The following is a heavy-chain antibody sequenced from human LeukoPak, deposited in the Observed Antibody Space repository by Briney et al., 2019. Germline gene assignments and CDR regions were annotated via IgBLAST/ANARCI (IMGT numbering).Heavy chain of an antibody. CDR3: ARATQETHPFDY. V-gene: IGHV3-21*01. CDR2: ISSSSSYI. J-gene: IGHJ4*02. CDR1: GFTFSSYS. D-gene: IGHD2-15*01. Sequence: GGSLRLSCAASGFTFSSYSMNWVRQAPGKGLEWVSSISSSSSYIYYADSVKGRFTISRDNAKNSLYLQMNSLRAEDTAVYYCARATQETHPFDYWGQGTLVTVSS.